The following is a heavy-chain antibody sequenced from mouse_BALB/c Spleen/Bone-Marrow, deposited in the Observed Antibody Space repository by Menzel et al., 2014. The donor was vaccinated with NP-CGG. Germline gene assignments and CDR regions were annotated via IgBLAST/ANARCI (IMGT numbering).Heavy chain of an antibody. Sequence: VKLMESGAELARPGASVKMSCKASGYTFTSYTIHWVKQRPGQGLEWIGYINPSSGYTNYNQKFKDKATLTADTSSSTAYMQLSSLTSEDSAVYYCARGGLRLPYAMDYWGQGTSVTVSS. CDR3: ARGGLRLPYAMDY. CDR2: INPSSGYT. D-gene: IGHD1-2*01. J-gene: IGHJ4*01. CDR1: GYTFTSYT. V-gene: IGHV1-4*01.